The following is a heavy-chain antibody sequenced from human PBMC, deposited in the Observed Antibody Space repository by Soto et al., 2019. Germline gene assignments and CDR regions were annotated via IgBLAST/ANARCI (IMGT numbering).Heavy chain of an antibody. Sequence: EVQVLEPGGGFIHPGGSLRLSCAASGFSFSSFAMNWVRQSPGKGLEWGSIISGSADSTFYADSVKGRFTISRDNSKSTLYLQSNSLRAEDTAVYYCAKTRGAMIYAITVYGMDVWGQGTTVIFSS. V-gene: IGHV3-23*01. CDR3: AKTRGAMIYAITVYGMDV. CDR2: ISGSADST. J-gene: IGHJ6*02. CDR1: GFSFSSFA. D-gene: IGHD2-8*01.